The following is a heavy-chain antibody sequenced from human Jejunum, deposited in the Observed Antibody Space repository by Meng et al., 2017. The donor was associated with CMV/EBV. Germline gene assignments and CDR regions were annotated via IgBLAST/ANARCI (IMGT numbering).Heavy chain of an antibody. Sequence: SGITFSNYWMHWVRQGPGKGLVWVSRIKSDGSGTTYADSVKGRFTVSRDNAKNTLYLQMDSLRAEDTAVYYCVRGGGGSYYGFRWGRGTRGTVSS. J-gene: IGHJ4*02. V-gene: IGHV3-74*01. CDR2: IKSDGSGT. CDR1: GITFSNYW. CDR3: VRGGGGSYYGFR. D-gene: IGHD3/OR15-3a*01.